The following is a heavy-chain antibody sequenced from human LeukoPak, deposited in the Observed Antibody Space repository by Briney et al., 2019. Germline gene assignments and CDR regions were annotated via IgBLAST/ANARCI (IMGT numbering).Heavy chain of an antibody. J-gene: IGHJ5*02. V-gene: IGHV4-39*01. Sequence: PSETLSLTCTVSGGSISSSSYYWGWIRQPPGKGLEWIGSIYYSGSTYYNPSLKSRVTISVDTSKNQFSLKLSSLTAPDPAVYXXXXRXXXXXXGPXWFDPWGQGTLVTVSS. CDR1: GGSISSSSYY. CDR3: XXRXXXXXXGPXWFDP. CDR2: IYYSGST.